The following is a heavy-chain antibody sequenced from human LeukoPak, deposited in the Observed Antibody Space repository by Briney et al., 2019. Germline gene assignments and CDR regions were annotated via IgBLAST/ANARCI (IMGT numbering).Heavy chain of an antibody. CDR2: INHSGST. CDR3: ARGYLRPSNGLYSSSGYYYYYMDV. D-gene: IGHD6-6*01. CDR1: GGSFSGYY. Sequence: SETLSLTCAVYGGSFSGYYWSWIRQPPGKGLEWIGEINHSGSTNYNPSLKSRVTISVDTSKNQFSLKLSSVTAADTAVYYCARGYLRPSNGLYSSSGYYYYYMDVWGKGTTVTVSS. J-gene: IGHJ6*03. V-gene: IGHV4-34*01.